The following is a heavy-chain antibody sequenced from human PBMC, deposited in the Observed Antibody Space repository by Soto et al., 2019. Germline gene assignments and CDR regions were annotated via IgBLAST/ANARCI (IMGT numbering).Heavy chain of an antibody. V-gene: IGHV1-18*01. D-gene: IGHD2-15*01. CDR3: ASLRYRGYHTHFYYGMDV. CDR2: ISTYNDYT. Sequence: QVHLEQSGIEVKKPGASVKVTCKASGYTFHNFGISWVRQAPGQGLEWMGWISTYNDYTNYAQKFQGRVTMTTDTSTSTASMELRSLRPDDPAVYYCASLRYRGYHTHFYYGMDVWGQGTTVSVSS. CDR1: GYTFHNFG. J-gene: IGHJ6*02.